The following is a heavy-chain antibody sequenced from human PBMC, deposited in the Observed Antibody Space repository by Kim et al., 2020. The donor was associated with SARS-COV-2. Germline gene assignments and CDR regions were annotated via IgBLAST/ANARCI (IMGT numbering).Heavy chain of an antibody. V-gene: IGHV4-34*01. Sequence: SETLSLTCAVYGGSFGGYYWSWIRQPPGKGLEWIGEINHSGSTNYNPSLKSRVTISVDTSKNQFSLKLSSVTAADTAVYYCARGEGLRYFDRLAVAGTFDYWGQGTLVTVSS. CDR3: ARGEGLRYFDRLAVAGTFDY. CDR2: INHSGST. J-gene: IGHJ4*02. D-gene: IGHD3-9*01. CDR1: GGSFGGYY.